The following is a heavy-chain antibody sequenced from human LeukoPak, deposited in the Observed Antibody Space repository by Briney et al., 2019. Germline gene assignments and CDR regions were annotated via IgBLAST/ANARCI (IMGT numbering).Heavy chain of an antibody. Sequence: TGRSLRLSCAASGFTFSSYEMNWVRQAPGKGLEWVSYISSSGSTIYYADSVKGRFTISRDNAKNPLYLQMNGLGAEDTAVYYCARDAPSRALADRKTFDYGGQGTLVTVSS. D-gene: IGHD6-6*01. CDR3: ARDAPSRALADRKTFDY. J-gene: IGHJ4*02. V-gene: IGHV3-48*03. CDR1: GFTFSSYE. CDR2: ISSSGSTI.